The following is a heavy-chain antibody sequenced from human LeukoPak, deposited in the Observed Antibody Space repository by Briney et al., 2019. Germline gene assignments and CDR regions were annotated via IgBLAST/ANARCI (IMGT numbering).Heavy chain of an antibody. Sequence: PSETLSLTCTVSGGSISSSSYYWGWIRQPPGKGLEWIGSIYYSGSTYYNPSLKSRVTISVDTSKNQFSLKLSSVTAADTAVYYCARGVLRYFDWLLSDFDYWGQGTLVTVSS. CDR2: IYYSGST. D-gene: IGHD3-9*01. CDR3: ARGVLRYFDWLLSDFDY. V-gene: IGHV4-39*01. J-gene: IGHJ4*02. CDR1: GGSISSSSYY.